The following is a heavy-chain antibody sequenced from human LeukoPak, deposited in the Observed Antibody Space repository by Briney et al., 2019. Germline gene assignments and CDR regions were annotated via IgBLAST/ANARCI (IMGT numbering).Heavy chain of an antibody. Sequence: NSSETLSLTCTVSGGSITSSSYYWGWIRQPPGKGPEWIGSIYYTGSTNYNPSLKSRVTISLDTSKNQFSLKLTSVTAADTAVYYCASVRGYSSGWYASGFDPWGQGTMVTVSS. CDR3: ASVRGYSSGWYASGFDP. J-gene: IGHJ3*01. CDR2: IYYTGST. CDR1: GGSITSSSYY. D-gene: IGHD6-19*01. V-gene: IGHV4-39*07.